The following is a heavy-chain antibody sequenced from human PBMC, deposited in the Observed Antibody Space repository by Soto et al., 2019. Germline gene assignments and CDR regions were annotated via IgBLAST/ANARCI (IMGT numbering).Heavy chain of an antibody. D-gene: IGHD3-9*01. V-gene: IGHV1-46*03. J-gene: IGHJ4*02. Sequence: ASVKVSCKASGYTFTSYYMHWVRQAPGQGLEWMGIINPSGGSTSYAQKFQGRVTMTRDTSTSTVYMELSSLRSEDTAVYYCARARSNYDILTGYLGYWGQGTLVTVSS. CDR2: INPSGGST. CDR1: GYTFTSYY. CDR3: ARARSNYDILTGYLGY.